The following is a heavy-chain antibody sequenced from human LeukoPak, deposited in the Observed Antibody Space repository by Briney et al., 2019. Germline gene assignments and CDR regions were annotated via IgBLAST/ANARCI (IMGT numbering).Heavy chain of an antibody. CDR1: GFTFSSYW. CDR3: ARDPRSSGWYTFFDY. CDR2: IKQDGSEK. D-gene: IGHD6-19*01. Sequence: GGSLRLSCAASGFTFSSYWMSWVRQAPGKGLEWVANIKQDGSEKYYVDSVKGRFTISRDNANNSLFLLMDSLRAEDTAVYYCARDPRSSGWYTFFDYWGQGTLVTVSS. J-gene: IGHJ4*02. V-gene: IGHV3-7*01.